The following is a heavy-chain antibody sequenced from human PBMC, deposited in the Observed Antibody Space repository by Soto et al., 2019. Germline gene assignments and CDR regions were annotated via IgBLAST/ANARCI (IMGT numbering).Heavy chain of an antibody. V-gene: IGHV3-64D*08. D-gene: IGHD1-7*01. J-gene: IGHJ4*02. Sequence: HPGGSLRLSCSASGFTFSTYDMHWVRQAPGKGLEYVAASISNGGSTYYADSVKGRFTISRDNSKNTLYLQMSSLRAEDTAVYYCVKVGRAGTYNYFDYWGQGTLVTVSS. CDR2: SISNGGST. CDR3: VKVGRAGTYNYFDY. CDR1: GFTFSTYD.